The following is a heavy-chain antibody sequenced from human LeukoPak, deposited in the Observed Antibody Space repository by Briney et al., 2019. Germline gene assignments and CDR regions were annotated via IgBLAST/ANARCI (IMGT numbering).Heavy chain of an antibody. Sequence: SETLSLTCTVSGGSISSGSYYWGWIRQPPGKGLEWIGSIYYSGSTYYNPSLKSRVTISVDTSKNQFSLKLSSVTAADTAVYYCARFHIMVVTAGLLDYWGQGTLVTVSS. J-gene: IGHJ4*02. D-gene: IGHD2-21*02. CDR1: GGSISSGSYY. CDR2: IYYSGST. V-gene: IGHV4-39*01. CDR3: ARFHIMVVTAGLLDY.